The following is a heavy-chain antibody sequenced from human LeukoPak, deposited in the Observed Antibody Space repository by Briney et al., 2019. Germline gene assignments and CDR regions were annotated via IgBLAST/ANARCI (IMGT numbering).Heavy chain of an antibody. J-gene: IGHJ4*02. CDR2: IYTSGST. Sequence: SETLSLTCAVYGGSFSGYYWSWIRQPAGKGLEWIGRIYTSGSTNYNPSLKSRVTISGDTSKNQFSLRLSSVTAADTAVYYCARASYSYDINGWVPFDYWGQGTLVTVSS. CDR1: GGSFSGYY. D-gene: IGHD3-22*01. CDR3: ARASYSYDINGWVPFDY. V-gene: IGHV4-59*10.